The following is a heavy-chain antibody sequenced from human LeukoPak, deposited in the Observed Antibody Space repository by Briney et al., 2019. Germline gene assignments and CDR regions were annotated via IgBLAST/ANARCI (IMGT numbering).Heavy chain of an antibody. CDR1: GFTFSSYA. Sequence: PGGSLRLSCAASGFTFSSYAMHWVRQAPGKGLEWVAVISYDGSNKYYADSVKGRFTISRDNSKNTLYLQMNSLRAEDTAVYYCAKGLLPIAAAGFFDYWGQGTLVTVSS. CDR2: ISYDGSNK. J-gene: IGHJ4*02. V-gene: IGHV3-30*04. CDR3: AKGLLPIAAAGFFDY. D-gene: IGHD6-13*01.